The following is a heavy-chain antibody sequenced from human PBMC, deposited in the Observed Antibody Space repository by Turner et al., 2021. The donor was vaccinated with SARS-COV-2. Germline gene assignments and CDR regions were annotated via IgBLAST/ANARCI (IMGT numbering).Heavy chain of an antibody. V-gene: IGHV1-24*01. J-gene: IGHJ5*02. CDR1: GDTRTELS. CDR2: FDPEDGET. CDR3: ATLPSPHHDFWSGYYVFDP. Sequence: QVQLVQSGAEVKKPGASVKVSCKVSGDTRTELSMHWVRQAPGKGLEWMGGFDPEDGETIYAQKFQGRVTMTEDTSTDTAYMELSSLRSEDTAVYYCATLPSPHHDFWSGYYVFDPWGQGTLVTVSS. D-gene: IGHD3-3*01.